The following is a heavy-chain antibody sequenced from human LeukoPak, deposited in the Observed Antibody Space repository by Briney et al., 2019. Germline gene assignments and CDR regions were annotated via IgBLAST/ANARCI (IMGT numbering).Heavy chain of an antibody. J-gene: IGHJ4*02. CDR1: GLTFTSSD. CDR2: ITRSGSNL. CDR3: ARNFDS. Sequence: GGSLRLSCVASGLTFTSSDFNWIRQAPGKGLEWLSTITRSGSNLYYADSVKGRFTTSRDDAKDSVYLLMESLRVEDTAIYYCARNFDSWGQGTLVTVSS. V-gene: IGHV3-21*01.